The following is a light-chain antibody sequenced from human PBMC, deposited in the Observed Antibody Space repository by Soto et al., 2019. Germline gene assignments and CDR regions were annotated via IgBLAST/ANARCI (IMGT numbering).Light chain of an antibody. CDR2: EVS. V-gene: IGLV2-14*01. CDR3: RSYTSSSSYV. Sequence: QCLLNQPASVSGSPGQSITISCTGTISDVGGYNYVSWYQQHPGKAPKLMIYEVSNRPSGVSNRFSGSKSGNTASLTISGLQAEDEADYYCRSYTSSSSYVFGTGTKVTVL. CDR1: ISDVGGYNY. J-gene: IGLJ1*01.